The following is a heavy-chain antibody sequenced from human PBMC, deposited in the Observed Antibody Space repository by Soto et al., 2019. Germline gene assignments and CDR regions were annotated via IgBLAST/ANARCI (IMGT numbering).Heavy chain of an antibody. CDR2: ISYDSTKT. V-gene: IGHV3-30*03. D-gene: IGHD3-22*01. CDR1: GFTFNSYG. Sequence: GGSLRLSCAASGFTFNSYGTHWVRQGPGNGLEWVAFISYDSTKTYYADSVKGRFTISRDNSNSALYVQMNSLTGDDTAVYYCAREYRDYDSSGYYHDYYYGMDVWGQGTTVTVSS. CDR3: AREYRDYDSSGYYHDYYYGMDV. J-gene: IGHJ6*02.